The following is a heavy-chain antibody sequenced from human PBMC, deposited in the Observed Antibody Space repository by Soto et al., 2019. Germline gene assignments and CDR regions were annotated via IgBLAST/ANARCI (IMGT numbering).Heavy chain of an antibody. CDR1: GGSISNSNYY. CDR3: ARGVWSGYEIDP. Sequence: QVQLQESGPGLVKPSETLSLTCIVSGGSISNSNYYWGWIRQSPGKGLEYIGSIYYSGSTYYNPSLKSRVTISVDTSKNQFSLKLNSVTAADTAVYYCARGVWSGYEIDPWGQGTLVTVSS. V-gene: IGHV4-39*01. CDR2: IYYSGST. J-gene: IGHJ5*02. D-gene: IGHD3-3*01.